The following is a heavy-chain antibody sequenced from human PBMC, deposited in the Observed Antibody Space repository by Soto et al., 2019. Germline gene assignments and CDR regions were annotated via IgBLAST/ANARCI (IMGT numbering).Heavy chain of an antibody. Sequence: AETLSLTCTVSGGSISSYYWSWIRQPPGKGLEWIGYIYYSGSTNYNPSLKSRVTISVDTSKNQFSLKLSSVNAADTAVYYCATDRKRDYWYFDLWVRCTLVTVSS. CDR3: ATDRKRDYWYFDL. CDR2: IYYSGST. J-gene: IGHJ2*01. CDR1: GGSISSYY. V-gene: IGHV4-59*01.